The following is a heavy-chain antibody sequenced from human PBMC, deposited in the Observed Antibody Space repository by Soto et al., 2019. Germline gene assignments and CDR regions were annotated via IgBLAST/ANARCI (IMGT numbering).Heavy chain of an antibody. CDR3: AGEYYYGSGSRYYINWFDP. CDR1: GFTFSSYS. J-gene: IGHJ5*02. CDR2: ISSSSSTI. D-gene: IGHD3-10*01. V-gene: IGHV3-48*02. Sequence: GGSLRLSCAASGFTFSSYSMNWVRQAPGKGLEWVSYISSSSSTIYYADSVKGRFTISRDNAKNSLYLQMNSLRDEDTAVYYCAGEYYYGSGSRYYINWFDPWGQGTLVTVSS.